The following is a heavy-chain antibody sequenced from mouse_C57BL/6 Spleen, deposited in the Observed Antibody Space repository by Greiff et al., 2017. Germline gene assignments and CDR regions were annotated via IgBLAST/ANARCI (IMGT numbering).Heavy chain of an antibody. CDR3: ARDRGSSYYAMED. CDR2: SRNKANDYTT. Sequence: EVNLVESGGGLVQSGRSLRLSCATSGFTFSDFYMEWVRQAPGKGLEWIAASRNKANDYTTEYSASVKGRFIVSRDTYQSILYLQMNALRAEDTAIYYCARDRGSSYYAMEDWGQGTSVTVYS. V-gene: IGHV7-1*01. CDR1: GFTFSDFY. D-gene: IGHD6-1*01. J-gene: IGHJ4*01.